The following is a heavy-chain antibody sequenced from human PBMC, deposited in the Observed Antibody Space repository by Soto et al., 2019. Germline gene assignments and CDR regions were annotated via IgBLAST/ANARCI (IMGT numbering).Heavy chain of an antibody. J-gene: IGHJ6*02. V-gene: IGHV3-30*18. CDR1: GFTFSSYG. Sequence: GGSLRLSCAASGFTFSSYGMHWVRQAPGKGLEWVAVISYDGSNKYYADSVKGRFTISRDNSKSTLYLQMNSLRAEDTAVYCCAKEKGYSDGGYYYGMDVWGQGTTVTVSS. CDR3: AKEKGYSDGGYYYGMDV. D-gene: IGHD6-13*01. CDR2: ISYDGSNK.